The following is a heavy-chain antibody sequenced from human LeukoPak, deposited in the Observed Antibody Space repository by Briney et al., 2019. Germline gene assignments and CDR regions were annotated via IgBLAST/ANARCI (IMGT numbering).Heavy chain of an antibody. CDR2: MNPNSGNT. J-gene: IGHJ5*02. D-gene: IGHD2-15*01. CDR1: GYTFTSYD. CDR3: ARAHKRYCSGSSCYSGFDP. V-gene: IGHV1-8*01. Sequence: ASVKVSCKASGYTFTSYDINWVRQATGQGLEWMGWMNPNSGNTGYAQKFQGRVTMTRNTSISTAYMELSSLRSEDTAVYYCARAHKRYCSGSSCYSGFDPWGQGTLVTVSS.